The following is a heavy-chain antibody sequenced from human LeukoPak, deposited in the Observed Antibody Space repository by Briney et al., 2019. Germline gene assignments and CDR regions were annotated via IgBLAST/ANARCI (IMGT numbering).Heavy chain of an antibody. CDR2: ISYSGDTT. D-gene: IGHD3-10*01. CDR1: GFIFSDSN. CDR3: AKDRGRYYGSGSFTSILDY. Sequence: GGSLRLSCAASGFIFSDSNMIWVRQAPGRGLEWISYISYSGDTTYYADSVKGRFTISRDNSKNTLYLQMNSLRAEDTAVYYCAKDRGRYYGSGSFTSILDYWGQGTLVTVSS. J-gene: IGHJ4*02. V-gene: IGHV3-48*01.